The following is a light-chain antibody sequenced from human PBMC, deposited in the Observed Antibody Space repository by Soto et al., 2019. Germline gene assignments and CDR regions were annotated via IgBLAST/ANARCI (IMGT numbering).Light chain of an antibody. CDR2: DAS. CDR3: QRYNSYPLS. CDR1: QSINRY. Sequence: DIQMTQSPSTLSASVGDRVTITCRATQSINRYLAWYQQKPGKAPQLLIYDASIFESGVPSRFSGSASATEFILTISSLQPEDFATYYCQRYNSYPLSFGGGTKVENK. V-gene: IGKV1-5*01. J-gene: IGKJ4*01.